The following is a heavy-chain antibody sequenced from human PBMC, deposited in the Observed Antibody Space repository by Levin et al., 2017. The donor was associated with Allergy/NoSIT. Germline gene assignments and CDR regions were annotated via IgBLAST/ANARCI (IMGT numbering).Heavy chain of an antibody. CDR1: GYTFTSYA. V-gene: IGHV1-3*01. CDR3: ARDKSSSGWYWSGDY. J-gene: IGHJ4*02. Sequence: ASVKVSCKASGYTFTSYAMHWVRQAPGQRLEWMGWINAGNGNTKYSQKFQGRVTITRDTSASTAYMELSSLRSEDTAVYYCARDKSSSGWYWSGDYWGQGTLVTVSS. D-gene: IGHD6-19*01. CDR2: INAGNGNT.